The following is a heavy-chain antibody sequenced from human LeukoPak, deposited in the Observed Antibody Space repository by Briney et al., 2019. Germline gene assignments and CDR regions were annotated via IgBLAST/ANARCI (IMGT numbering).Heavy chain of an antibody. V-gene: IGHV4-39*02. J-gene: IGHJ4*02. Sequence: SETLSLTCTVSGGSIITRSYYWGWIRQPPGKGLEWIGTIYYSGTTYYNPSLKSRVTMSVDTSKNHFSLNLSSVTATGTAVYYCARSIQLWLAGFDSWGQGTLVTVSS. CDR1: GGSIITRSYY. CDR2: IYYSGTT. CDR3: ARSIQLWLAGFDS. D-gene: IGHD5-18*01.